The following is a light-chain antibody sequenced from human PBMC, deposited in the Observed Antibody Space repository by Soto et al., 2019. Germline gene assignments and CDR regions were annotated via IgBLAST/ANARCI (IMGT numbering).Light chain of an antibody. V-gene: IGKV3-11*01. Sequence: EIVLTQSPATLSLSPGERATLSCRASQSVSSYLAWCQQKPGQAPRLLIYDASNRATGIPGRFSGSGSGTDFTRTISSLEPEDFAVYYCQQRSKWPWTFGQGTKVEIK. J-gene: IGKJ1*01. CDR2: DAS. CDR1: QSVSSY. CDR3: QQRSKWPWT.